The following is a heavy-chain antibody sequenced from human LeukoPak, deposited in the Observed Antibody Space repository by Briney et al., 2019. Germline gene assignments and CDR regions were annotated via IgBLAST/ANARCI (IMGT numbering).Heavy chain of an antibody. CDR3: ARDQFCLGVVSWFYP. V-gene: IGHV1-18*01. CDR1: GYTFTSYG. CDR2: ISAYNGNT. Sequence: ASVKVSCKASGYTFTSYGISWVRQAPGQGLEWMGWISAYNGNTNYAQKLQGRVTMTTDTSTSTAYMELRSLRSDDTAVYYCARDQFCLGVVSWFYPWGQGSLVTVSS. D-gene: IGHD3-10*01. J-gene: IGHJ5*02.